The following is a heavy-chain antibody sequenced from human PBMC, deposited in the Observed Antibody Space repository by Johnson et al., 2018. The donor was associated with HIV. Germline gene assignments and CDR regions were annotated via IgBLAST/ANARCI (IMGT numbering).Heavy chain of an antibody. Sequence: MLLVESGGDVVRPGGSLRLSCAASGFTFDDYDMTWVRQPPGKGLEWVSGINWNGGSTGYAESVKGRFPISRDNAKKSLFLEMNSLRAEDTAFYYCARDGAIAGAATEALDLWGQGTMVIVSS. CDR2: INWNGGST. J-gene: IGHJ3*01. V-gene: IGHV3-20*04. CDR3: ARDGAIAGAATEALDL. D-gene: IGHD1-26*01. CDR1: GFTFDDYD.